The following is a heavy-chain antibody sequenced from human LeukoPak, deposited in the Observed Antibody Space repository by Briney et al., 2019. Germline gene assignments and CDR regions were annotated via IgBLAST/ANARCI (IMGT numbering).Heavy chain of an antibody. CDR3: ARIDYGDYFDY. Sequence: SETLSLTCTVSGGSISSGGYYWSWIRQHPGKGLEWIGYIYYSGSTYYNPSLKSRVTISVDTSKNQFSLKLSSVTAADTAVYYCARIDYGDYFDYWGQGTLVTVS. J-gene: IGHJ4*02. CDR2: IYYSGST. V-gene: IGHV4-31*03. CDR1: GGSISSGGYY. D-gene: IGHD4-17*01.